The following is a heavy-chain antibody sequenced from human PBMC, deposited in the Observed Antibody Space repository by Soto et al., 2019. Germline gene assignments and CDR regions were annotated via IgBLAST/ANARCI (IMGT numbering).Heavy chain of an antibody. J-gene: IGHJ4*02. Sequence: EVQLLESGGGLVQPGGSMRLSCAASGFTFSSYAMSWVRQAPGKGLEWVSASSGSGGSTYYADSVKGRFTISRDNSKNTLYPQMNSLRAEDTAGYYCAKTWGKGYFDYWGQGNLVTVSS. V-gene: IGHV3-23*01. CDR3: AKTWGKGYFDY. D-gene: IGHD3-16*01. CDR2: SSGSGGST. CDR1: GFTFSSYA.